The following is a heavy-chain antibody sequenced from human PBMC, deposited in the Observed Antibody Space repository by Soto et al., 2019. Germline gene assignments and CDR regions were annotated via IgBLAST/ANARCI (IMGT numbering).Heavy chain of an antibody. CDR1: GGSFSGYY. J-gene: IGHJ4*02. CDR2: INHSGST. V-gene: IGHV4-34*01. Sequence: ETLSLTCAVYGGSFSGYYWSWIRQPPGKGLEWIGEINHSGSTNYNPSLKSRVTISVDTSKNQFSLKLSSVTAADTAVYYCARDLDTSGWPDYWGQGILVTVS. D-gene: IGHD6-19*01. CDR3: ARDLDTSGWPDY.